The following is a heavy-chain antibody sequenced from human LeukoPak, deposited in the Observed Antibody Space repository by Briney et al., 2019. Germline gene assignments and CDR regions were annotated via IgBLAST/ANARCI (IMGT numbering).Heavy chain of an antibody. V-gene: IGHV3-30-3*01. CDR3: ARDRRSITMVRGVITSYYFDY. D-gene: IGHD3-10*01. J-gene: IGHJ4*02. CDR2: ISYGGSNK. CDR1: GFTFSSYA. Sequence: GGSLRLSCAASGFTFSSYAMHWVRQAPGKGLEWVAVISYGGSNKYYADSVKGRFTISRDNSKNTLYLQMNSLRAEDTAVYYCARDRRSITMVRGVITSYYFDYWGQGTLVTVSS.